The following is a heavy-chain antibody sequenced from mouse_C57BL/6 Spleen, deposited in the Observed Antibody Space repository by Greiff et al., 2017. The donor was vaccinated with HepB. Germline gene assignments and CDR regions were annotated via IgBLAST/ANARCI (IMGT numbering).Heavy chain of an antibody. CDR3: TTGSSGYGAMDY. V-gene: IGHV14-4*01. Sequence: VQLQQSGAELVRPGASVKLSCTASGFNIKDSYMHWVKQRPEQGLEWIGWIDPENGDTESASKFQGKATLTADTSSNTAYLQLSSLTSEDTAVYYCTTGSSGYGAMDYWGQGTSVTVSS. D-gene: IGHD3-2*02. J-gene: IGHJ4*01. CDR1: GFNIKDSY. CDR2: IDPENGDT.